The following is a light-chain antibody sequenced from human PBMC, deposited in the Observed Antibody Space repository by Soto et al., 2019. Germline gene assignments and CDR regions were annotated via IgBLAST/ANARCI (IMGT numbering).Light chain of an antibody. CDR2: GAT. CDR3: QQCNDSPPWT. CDR1: QDVGSK. V-gene: IGKV3-15*01. Sequence: EIVMTQSPATLSVSPGERATLSCRASQDVGSKLAWYQQKPGQAPRPLIYGATTRATGIPARFSGSGSGTQFTLTISSLQSEDFAVYYCQQCNDSPPWTFGQGTKVDIK. J-gene: IGKJ1*01.